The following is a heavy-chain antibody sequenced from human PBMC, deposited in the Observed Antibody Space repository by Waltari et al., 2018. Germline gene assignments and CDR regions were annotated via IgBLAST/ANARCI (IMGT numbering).Heavy chain of an antibody. CDR1: GFAFSNYW. V-gene: IGHV3-7*01. J-gene: IGHJ4*02. Sequence: ELQLVESGGGLVQPGGSLRLSCAASGFAFSNYWMTWVRQAPGKGLEWVANIKQDGSEIYYVDSVKGRFTISRDNAKNSLFLQMNSLRAEDTAIYYCASDGVSSEYWGQGTLVTVSS. D-gene: IGHD3-3*01. CDR3: ASDGVSSEY. CDR2: IKQDGSEI.